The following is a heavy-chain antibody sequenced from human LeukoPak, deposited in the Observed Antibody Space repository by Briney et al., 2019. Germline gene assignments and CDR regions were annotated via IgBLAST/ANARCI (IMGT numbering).Heavy chain of an antibody. CDR3: AREPFGQQLKD. V-gene: IGHV3-30*02. CDR1: GFIFSSYG. J-gene: IGHJ4*02. Sequence: PGGSLRLSCAASGFIFSSYGMHWVRQAPGKGLEWVAFIRYDGSKKYYADSVKGRFTISRDNSKNTLYLQMNSLRAEDTAAYHCAREPFGQQLKDWGQGTLVTVSS. D-gene: IGHD6-13*01. CDR2: IRYDGSKK.